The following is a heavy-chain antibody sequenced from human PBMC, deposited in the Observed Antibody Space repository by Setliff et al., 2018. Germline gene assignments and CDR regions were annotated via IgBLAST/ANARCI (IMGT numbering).Heavy chain of an antibody. V-gene: IGHV1-8*02. CDR2: LNPSSGDT. CDR3: ARGRTRASTIFGIVSLSP. Sequence: ASVKVSCKASGYPFTSYDIHWLRLTSGQGLEWVGWLNPSSGDTGFAPKFQGRVTVTRDTSINTANMELSRLTSEDTAVYYCARGRTRASTIFGIVSLSPWGDGTTVTVS. D-gene: IGHD3-3*01. J-gene: IGHJ6*02. CDR1: GYPFTSYD.